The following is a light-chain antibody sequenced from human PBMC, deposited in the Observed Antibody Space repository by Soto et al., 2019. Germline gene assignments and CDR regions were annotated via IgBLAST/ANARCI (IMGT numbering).Light chain of an antibody. CDR1: QSVSSDF. V-gene: IGKV3-20*01. CDR3: QFFVRSSYI. Sequence: DILLTQSPGTLSLSPGETATLSCRASQSVSSDFLAWYQQKPGQSPRLLIYGASLRVTGIPDRFSGSGSGTDFTLSISGLQPEDFAVYYCQFFVRSSYIFGQGTKLEIK. J-gene: IGKJ2*01. CDR2: GAS.